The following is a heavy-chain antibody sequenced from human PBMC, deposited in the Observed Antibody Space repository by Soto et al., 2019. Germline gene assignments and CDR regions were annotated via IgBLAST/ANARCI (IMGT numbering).Heavy chain of an antibody. CDR2: IGSTGAST. CDR1: GFTFSHSA. J-gene: IGHJ3*02. CDR3: AKATATGGGAFDI. D-gene: IGHD2-8*02. Sequence: PGGSLRLSCSASGFTFSHSAMHWVRQAPGKGLEYVAAIGSTGASTYYPGSVKGRFIISRDTSKNTVFLQMNSLTAGDTAVYYCAKATATGGGAFDICGQGTMVTVS. V-gene: IGHV3-64*04.